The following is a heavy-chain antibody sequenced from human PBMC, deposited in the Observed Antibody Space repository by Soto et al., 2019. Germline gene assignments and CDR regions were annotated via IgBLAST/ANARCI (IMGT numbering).Heavy chain of an antibody. D-gene: IGHD3-3*01. CDR2: ISYDGSIQ. Sequence: PGGSLRLSCAASGFPFSSYAIHRVRQAPGKGLEWVAVISYDGSIQYYADSVKGRFTISRDNSKNTLYLQMNSLRGEDTAVYYCAKDRSARFLDLDCFDSWGQGTLVTVSS. J-gene: IGHJ5*01. V-gene: IGHV3-30-3*01. CDR3: AKDRSARFLDLDCFDS. CDR1: GFPFSSYA.